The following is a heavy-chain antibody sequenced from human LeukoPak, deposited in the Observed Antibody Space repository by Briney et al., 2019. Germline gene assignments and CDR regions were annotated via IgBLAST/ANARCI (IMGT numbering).Heavy chain of an antibody. D-gene: IGHD6-19*01. CDR1: GFTFDDYA. CDR3: AKAPYSSYRSYTDV. CDR2: ISWNSGSI. V-gene: IGHV3-9*01. J-gene: IGHJ6*02. Sequence: PGRSLRLSCTASGFTFDDYAMHWVRQAPGKGLEWVSGISWNSGSIGYADSVKGRFTISRDNAKNSLYLQMNSLRAEDTALYYCAKAPYSSYRSYTDVWGQGTTVTVSS.